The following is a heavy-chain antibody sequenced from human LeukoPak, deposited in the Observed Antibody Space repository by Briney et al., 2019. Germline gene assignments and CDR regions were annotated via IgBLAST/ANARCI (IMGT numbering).Heavy chain of an antibody. V-gene: IGHV3-21*01. CDR2: ISSSNTYI. D-gene: IGHD3-10*01. CDR1: GFTFSSYS. CDR3: ARPLDYYGTTPDY. Sequence: GGSLRLSCAASGFTFSSYSMNWVRQARGKGLEWVSSISSSNTYIYYADSVKGRFTISRDNAKNSLYLQMNSLRAEDTAVYYCARPLDYYGTTPDYWGQGTLVTVSS. J-gene: IGHJ4*02.